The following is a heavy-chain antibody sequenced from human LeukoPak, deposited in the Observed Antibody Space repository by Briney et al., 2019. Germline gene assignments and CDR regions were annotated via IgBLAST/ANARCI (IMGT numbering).Heavy chain of an antibody. CDR2: IYHSGST. Sequence: SETLSLTCAVSGGSISSSNWWSWVRQPPGKGLEWIGEIYHSGSTNYNPSLKSRVTISVDKSKNQFSLKLSSVTAADTAVYYCATMRTKGRSSPKHNIDYWGQGTLVTVSS. V-gene: IGHV4-4*02. J-gene: IGHJ4*02. CDR3: ATMRTKGRSSPKHNIDY. D-gene: IGHD3-22*01. CDR1: GGSISSSNW.